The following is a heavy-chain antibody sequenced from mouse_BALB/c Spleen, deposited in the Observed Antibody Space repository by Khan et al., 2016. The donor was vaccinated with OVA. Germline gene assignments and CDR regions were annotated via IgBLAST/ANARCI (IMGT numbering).Heavy chain of an antibody. CDR1: GFTFSSFG. CDR3: ARGIGPPFDY. J-gene: IGHJ2*01. CDR2: ISSGSSTI. Sequence: EVELVESGGGLVQPGGSRKLSCAASGFTFSSFGMHWVRQAPEKGLEWVAYISSGSSTIYYADTVKGRFTISRENPKNTLFLQMTSLRSEDTAIYDCARGIGPPFDYWGQGTTLTVSS. V-gene: IGHV5-17*02.